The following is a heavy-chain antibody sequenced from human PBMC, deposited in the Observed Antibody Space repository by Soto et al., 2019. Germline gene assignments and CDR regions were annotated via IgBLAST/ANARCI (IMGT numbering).Heavy chain of an antibody. J-gene: IGHJ6*02. Sequence: GGSLRLSCAASGFTFSSYAMHWVRQAPGKGLEWVAVISYDGSNKYYADSVKGRFTISRDNSKNTLYLQMNSLRAGDTAVYYCARSGMDLQYYYYGMDVWGQGTTVTVSS. D-gene: IGHD2-8*01. CDR3: ARSGMDLQYYYYGMDV. CDR2: ISYDGSNK. V-gene: IGHV3-30-3*01. CDR1: GFTFSSYA.